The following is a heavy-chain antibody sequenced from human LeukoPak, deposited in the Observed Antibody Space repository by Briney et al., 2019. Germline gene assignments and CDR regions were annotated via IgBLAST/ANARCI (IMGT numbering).Heavy chain of an antibody. CDR2: ISSSSSYI. Sequence: GGSLRLSCAASGFTFSSYSMNWVRQAPGKGLEWVSSISSSSSYIYYADSVEGRFTISRDNAKSSLYLQMNSLRAEDTAVYYCASEYSSSWYRGAFDIWGQGTMVTVSS. CDR1: GFTFSSYS. J-gene: IGHJ3*02. V-gene: IGHV3-21*01. CDR3: ASEYSSSWYRGAFDI. D-gene: IGHD6-13*01.